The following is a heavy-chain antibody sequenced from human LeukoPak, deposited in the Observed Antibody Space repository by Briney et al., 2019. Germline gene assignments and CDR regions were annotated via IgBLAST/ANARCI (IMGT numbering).Heavy chain of an antibody. CDR2: IRSDGSNK. CDR1: GFTFSDYD. D-gene: IGHD3-10*01. Sequence: GGSLRLSCAASGFTFSDYDMHWVRQAPGKGLEWVAFIRSDGSNKDYADSAKGRFSISRDNSKNTLYLQVNSLRPADTAVYYCAKTTYGSGSPFDYWGQGTLVTVSS. J-gene: IGHJ4*02. V-gene: IGHV3-30*02. CDR3: AKTTYGSGSPFDY.